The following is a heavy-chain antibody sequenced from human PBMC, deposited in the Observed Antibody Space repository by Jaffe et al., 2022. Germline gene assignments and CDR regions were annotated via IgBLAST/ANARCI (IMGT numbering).Heavy chain of an antibody. CDR3: AKDGVSGYSNLRRSRGFYFDY. J-gene: IGHJ4*02. Sequence: QVQLVESGGGVVQPGGSLRLSCAASGFTFSSYGMHWVRQAPGKGLEWVAFIRYDGSNKYYADSVKGRFTISRDNSKNTLYLQMNSLRAEDTAVYYCAKDGVSGYSNLRRSRGFYFDYWGQGTLVTVSS. V-gene: IGHV3-30*02. CDR2: IRYDGSNK. D-gene: IGHD6-13*01. CDR1: GFTFSSYG.